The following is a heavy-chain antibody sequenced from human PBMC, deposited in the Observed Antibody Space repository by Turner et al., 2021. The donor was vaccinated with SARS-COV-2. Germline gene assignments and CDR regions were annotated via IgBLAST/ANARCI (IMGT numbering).Heavy chain of an antibody. CDR2: ISGSGGRT. CDR3: AKGYDSSGYYSARGGLFCDY. J-gene: IGHJ4*02. CDR1: GFTFSSYA. V-gene: IGHV3-23*01. Sequence: EVQLLESGGGLVQPGGSLRLSCAASGFTFSSYAMSWVRQAPGKGLELVSAISGSGGRTYYADSVKGRFTISRDNSKNTLYLQMNSLRAEDTAVYYCAKGYDSSGYYSARGGLFCDYWGQGTLVTVSS. D-gene: IGHD3-22*01.